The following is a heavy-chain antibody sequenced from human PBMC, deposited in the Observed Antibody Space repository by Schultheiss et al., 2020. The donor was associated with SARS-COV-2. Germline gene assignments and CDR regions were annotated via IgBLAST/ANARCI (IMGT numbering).Heavy chain of an antibody. V-gene: IGHV1-69*13. J-gene: IGHJ6*02. D-gene: IGHD4-17*01. CDR1: GYTFTSYD. CDR2: IIPIFGTA. Sequence: SVKVSCKASGYTFTSYDINWVRQATGQGLEWMGGIIPIFGTANYAQKFQGRVTITADESTSTAYMELSSLRSEDTAVYYCARGSPDYGETGYYYGMDVWGQGTTVTVSS. CDR3: ARGSPDYGETGYYYGMDV.